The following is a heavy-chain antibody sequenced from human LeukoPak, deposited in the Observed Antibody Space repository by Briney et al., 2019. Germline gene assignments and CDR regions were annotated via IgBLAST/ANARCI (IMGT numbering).Heavy chain of an antibody. CDR2: IYYSGST. J-gene: IGHJ5*02. V-gene: IGHV4-59*01. CDR1: GGSISSYY. Sequence: SETLSLTCTVSGGSISSYYWSWIRQPPGKGLGWIGYIYYSGSTNYNPSLKSRVTISVDTSKNQFSLKLSSVTAADTAVYYCARGFGPVVAATPGWFDPWGQGTLVTVSS. CDR3: ARGFGPVVAATPGWFDP. D-gene: IGHD2-15*01.